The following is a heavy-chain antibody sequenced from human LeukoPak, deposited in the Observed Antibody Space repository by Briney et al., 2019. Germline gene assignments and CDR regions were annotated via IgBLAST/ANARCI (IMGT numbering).Heavy chain of an antibody. Sequence: SETLSLTCTVSGRSISSYYWSWIRQPPGKGLEWIGYIYYSGSTNYNPSLKSRVTISVDTPKNQFSLKLSSGPAADTAVYYCARPIRGDWFDPWGQGSLVSVSS. CDR1: GRSISSYY. D-gene: IGHD3-10*01. J-gene: IGHJ5*02. CDR2: IYYSGST. V-gene: IGHV4-59*01. CDR3: ARPIRGDWFDP.